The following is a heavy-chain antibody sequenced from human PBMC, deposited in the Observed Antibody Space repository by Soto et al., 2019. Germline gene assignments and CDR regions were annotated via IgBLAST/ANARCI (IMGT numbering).Heavy chain of an antibody. Sequence: PSETLSLTCTVSGGSISSSSYYWGWIRQPPGKGLEWIGSINYSGSTYYNSSLKSRVTISVDTSKNQFSLTLSSVTAADTAVYYCTRANWYSEYWGQGTLVTVSS. J-gene: IGHJ4*02. CDR2: INYSGST. CDR1: GGSISSSSYY. D-gene: IGHD7-27*01. V-gene: IGHV4-39*01. CDR3: TRANWYSEY.